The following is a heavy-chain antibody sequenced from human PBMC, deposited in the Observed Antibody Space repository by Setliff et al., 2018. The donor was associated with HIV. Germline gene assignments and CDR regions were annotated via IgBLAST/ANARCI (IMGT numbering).Heavy chain of an antibody. J-gene: IGHJ4*02. Sequence: SETLSLTCTVSAGSIRSSTYYWSWIRQPPGKGLEWIGEINHSGRIDHNPSLKSRVTISVDTSKNQFSLKLSSVTAADTAVYYCARHDGGGWYVRVLATSFDYWGQGTLVTVS. V-gene: IGHV4-39*01. CDR3: ARHDGGGWYVRVLATSFDY. CDR1: AGSIRSSTYY. D-gene: IGHD6-19*01. CDR2: INHSGRI.